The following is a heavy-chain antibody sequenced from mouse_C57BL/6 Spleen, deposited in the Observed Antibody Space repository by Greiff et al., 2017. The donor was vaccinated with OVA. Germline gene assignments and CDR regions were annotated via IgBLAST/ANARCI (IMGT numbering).Heavy chain of an antibody. Sequence: EVHLVESGGDLVKPGGSLKLSCAASGFTFSSYGMSWVRQTPDKRLEWVATISSGGSYTYYPDSVKGRFTISRDNAKNTLYLQMSSLKSEDTAMYYCARSNSFAYWGQGTLVTVSA. V-gene: IGHV5-6*01. CDR3: ARSNSFAY. D-gene: IGHD2-5*01. CDR2: ISSGGSYT. CDR1: GFTFSSYG. J-gene: IGHJ3*01.